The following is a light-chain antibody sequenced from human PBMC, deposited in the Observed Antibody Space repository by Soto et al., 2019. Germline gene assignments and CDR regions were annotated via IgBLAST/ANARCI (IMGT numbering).Light chain of an antibody. J-gene: IGKJ5*01. V-gene: IGKV1-9*01. CDR2: AAS. CDR3: QQLFDSPLT. CDR1: QVISTS. Sequence: DIQLTQSPSFLSPSLGESVTITCRASQVISTSLAWYQVKPGKAPKLLIYAASTLESGVPSRFSATVSGTEFSLTITSLQPEDFATYYCQQLFDSPLTLGQGTRLEIK.